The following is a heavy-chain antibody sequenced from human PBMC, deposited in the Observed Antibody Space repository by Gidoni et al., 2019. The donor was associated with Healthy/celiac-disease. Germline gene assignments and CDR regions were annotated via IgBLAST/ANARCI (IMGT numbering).Heavy chain of an antibody. CDR2: ISSSGSTI. D-gene: IGHD3-22*01. J-gene: IGHJ4*02. CDR1: GFTFRAYY. CDR3: ARGRYDSSGYYYEDDFDY. Sequence: QVQLVESGGGLVKPGGSLRLPCAASGFTFRAYYMSWIRQAPGKGLEWVSYISSSGSTIYYADSVKGRFTISRDNAKNSLYLQMNSLRAEDTAVYYCARGRYDSSGYYYEDDFDYWGQGTLVTVSS. V-gene: IGHV3-11*01.